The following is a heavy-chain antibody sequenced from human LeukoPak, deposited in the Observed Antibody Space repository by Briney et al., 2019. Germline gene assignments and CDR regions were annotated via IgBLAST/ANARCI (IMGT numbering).Heavy chain of an antibody. J-gene: IGHJ4*02. CDR2: INHSGST. D-gene: IGHD3-22*01. V-gene: IGHV4-34*01. CDR3: ASSLNYYDSSGYYYY. Sequence: KPSETLSLTCAVYGGSFSGYYWSWIRQPPVKGLEWIGEINHSGSTNYNPSLKSRVTISVDTSKNQFSLKLSSVTAADTAVYYCASSLNYYDSSGYYYYWGQGTLVTVSS. CDR1: GGSFSGYY.